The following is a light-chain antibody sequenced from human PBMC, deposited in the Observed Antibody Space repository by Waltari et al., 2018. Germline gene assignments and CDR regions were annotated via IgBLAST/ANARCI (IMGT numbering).Light chain of an antibody. Sequence: EIVLTQSPAALSFSPGERATHSGRASQSVFNNYVAWYQQKPGQAPRLLIYDVSKRATGIPDRFSGSGSGTDFTLTISRLEPEDFVMYYCQQFGGSPPYTFGRGTRLEIK. CDR1: QSVFNNY. CDR2: DVS. J-gene: IGKJ2*01. CDR3: QQFGGSPPYT. V-gene: IGKV3-20*01.